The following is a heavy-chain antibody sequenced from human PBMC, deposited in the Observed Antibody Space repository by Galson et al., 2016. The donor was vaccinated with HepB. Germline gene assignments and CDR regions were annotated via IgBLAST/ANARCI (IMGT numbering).Heavy chain of an antibody. V-gene: IGHV3-23*01. J-gene: IGHJ2*01. D-gene: IGHD2-21*02. CDR3: AEDWGYWGGDCPVYSDL. Sequence: SLRLSCAASGFTFKSHSMSWVRQAPGKGLEWFSAISAGADRSYYADSVKGRFTISRANSKNTLYLQMNSLRTEDTAVYYCAEDWGYWGGDCPVYSDLWGRGTLVTVSS. CDR2: ISAGADRS. CDR1: GFTFKSHS.